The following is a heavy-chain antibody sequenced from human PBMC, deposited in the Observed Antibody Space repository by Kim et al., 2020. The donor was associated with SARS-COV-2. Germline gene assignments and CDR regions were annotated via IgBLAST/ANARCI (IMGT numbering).Heavy chain of an antibody. CDR3: ARGRYCSSTSCYTPLDY. J-gene: IGHJ4*02. D-gene: IGHD2-2*02. Sequence: LKSRVPISVDTSKNQFSLKLSSVTAADTAVYYCARGRYCSSTSCYTPLDYWGQGTLVTVSS. V-gene: IGHV4-34*01.